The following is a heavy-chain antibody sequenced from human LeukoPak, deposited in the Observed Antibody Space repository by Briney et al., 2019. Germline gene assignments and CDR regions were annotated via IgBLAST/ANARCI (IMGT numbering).Heavy chain of an antibody. CDR3: ARATGDRYFDY. D-gene: IGHD7-27*01. Sequence: GSLRLSCAASGFTFSSYAMHWVRQAPGKGLEWVAVISYDGSNKYYADSVKGRFTISRDNSGNTLYLQMNSLRPEDTAVYYCARATGDRYFDYWGQGTLVTVSS. CDR2: ISYDGSNK. J-gene: IGHJ4*02. V-gene: IGHV3-30-3*01. CDR1: GFTFSSYA.